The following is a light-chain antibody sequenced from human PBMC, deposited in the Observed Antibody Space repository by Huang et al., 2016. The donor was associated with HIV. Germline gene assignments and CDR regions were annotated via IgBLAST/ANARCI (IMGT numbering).Light chain of an antibody. CDR1: QNINRY. J-gene: IGKJ2*01. CDR3: QQSAKTPRT. Sequence: DIQITQSPSSLSASVGDRVVITCRTSQNINRYLNWYQQTPGKAPKLLIYAASNLQSGVPSTFTASGFGTEFTLTSSGLQPEDSATYYCQQSAKTPRTFGLGTKLEI. V-gene: IGKV1-39*01. CDR2: AAS.